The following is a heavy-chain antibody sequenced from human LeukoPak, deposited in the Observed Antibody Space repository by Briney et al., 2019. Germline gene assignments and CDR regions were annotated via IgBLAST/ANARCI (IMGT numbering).Heavy chain of an antibody. J-gene: IGHJ3*02. CDR2: IASGGNME. Sequence: GGSLRLSCAAFGFTFINYGMHWVRQAPAKGLEWVAVIASGGNMENYADSVRGRFTISRDNSKNTLYLQMNSLRPEDTALYYCAITTSAWSPMAFDIWGQGTMVTVSS. V-gene: IGHV3-30*03. D-gene: IGHD1-1*01. CDR3: AITTSAWSPMAFDI. CDR1: GFTFINYG.